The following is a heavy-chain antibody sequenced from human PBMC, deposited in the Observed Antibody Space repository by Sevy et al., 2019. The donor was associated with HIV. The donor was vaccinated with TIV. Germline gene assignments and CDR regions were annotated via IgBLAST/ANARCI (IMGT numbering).Heavy chain of an antibody. J-gene: IGHJ4*02. Sequence: SDTLSLTCTVSGGSISSGSYYWSWIRQPAGKGLEWIGRIYTSGSTNYNPSLKSRVTISVDTSKNQFSLKLSSVTAADTAVYYCAREWPGAVAALHFDYWGQGTLVTVSS. CDR2: IYTSGST. V-gene: IGHV4-61*02. CDR3: AREWPGAVAALHFDY. D-gene: IGHD6-19*01. CDR1: GGSISSGSYY.